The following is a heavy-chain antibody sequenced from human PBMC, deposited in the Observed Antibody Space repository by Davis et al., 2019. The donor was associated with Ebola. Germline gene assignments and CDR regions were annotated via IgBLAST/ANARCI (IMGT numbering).Heavy chain of an antibody. J-gene: IGHJ4*02. CDR1: GFTFSNYY. D-gene: IGHD2-8*01. Sequence: GESLKISCAASGFTFSNYYMGWVRQAPGKVLEWVSLLYPDERTFYADSVKGRFTISRHSSNNTPYLQMNILRPDDTATYYCARGAWSIWDYWGRGTPVTVSS. CDR2: LYPDERT. V-gene: IGHV3-53*04. CDR3: ARGAWSIWDY.